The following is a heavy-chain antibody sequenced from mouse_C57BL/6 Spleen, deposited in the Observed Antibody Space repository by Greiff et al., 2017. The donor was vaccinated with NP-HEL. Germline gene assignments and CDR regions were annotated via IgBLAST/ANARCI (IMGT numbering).Heavy chain of an antibody. CDR2: ISYSGST. D-gene: IGHD1-2*01. Sequence: EVKLQESGPGLVQPSQSLSLPCTVTGYSITSGYGWNWIRPFPGTKLDWIGYISYSGSTNYNPSLKSRISITRATSKNQFLLQLNSVTTEDTATYYGARTARRKYWGQGTTLTVAS. V-gene: IGHV3-2*02. CDR3: ARTARRKY. J-gene: IGHJ2*01. CDR1: GYSITSGYG.